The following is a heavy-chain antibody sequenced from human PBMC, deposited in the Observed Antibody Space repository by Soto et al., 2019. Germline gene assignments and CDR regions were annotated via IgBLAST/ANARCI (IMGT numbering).Heavy chain of an antibody. CDR1: GGTFSSYT. J-gene: IGHJ6*03. D-gene: IGHD2-2*01. CDR3: ARDFTRTSWPNYYYYMDV. V-gene: IGHV1-69*02. Sequence: ASVKVSWKASGGTFSSYTISWVRQAHGQGLEWMGRIIPILGIANYAQKFQGRVTITADKSTSTAYMELSSLRSEDTAVYYCARDFTRTSWPNYYYYMDVWGKGTTVTVSS. CDR2: IIPILGIA.